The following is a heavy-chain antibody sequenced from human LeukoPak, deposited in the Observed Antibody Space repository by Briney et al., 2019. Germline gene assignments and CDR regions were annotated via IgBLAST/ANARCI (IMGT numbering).Heavy chain of an antibody. Sequence: GGSLRLSCVVPGFTFNNYWMAWVRQAPGKGLEWVANIKEDGSEKYYVDSVKGRFTISRDNAENSLYLQMNSLRTDDTAVYYCARGYCSGDNCYAGPNFDFWGQGTLVTVSS. J-gene: IGHJ4*02. CDR1: GFTFNNYW. CDR2: IKEDGSEK. D-gene: IGHD2-2*01. CDR3: ARGYCSGDNCYAGPNFDF. V-gene: IGHV3-7*03.